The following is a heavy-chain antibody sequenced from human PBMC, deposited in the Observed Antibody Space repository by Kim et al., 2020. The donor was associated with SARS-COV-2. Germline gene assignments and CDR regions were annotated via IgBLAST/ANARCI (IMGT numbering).Heavy chain of an antibody. CDR1: GFTCGDYA. Sequence: GGSLRLSCAASGFTCGDYAMHWVRQAPGKGLEWVSGISWNSGSIGYADSVKGRFTISRDNAKNSLYLQMNSLRAEDTALYYCSKAHGAAGTEEGYYFDYWGQGTLVTVSS. V-gene: IGHV3-9*01. CDR3: SKAHGAAGTEEGYYFDY. D-gene: IGHD1-1*01. CDR2: ISWNSGSI. J-gene: IGHJ4*02.